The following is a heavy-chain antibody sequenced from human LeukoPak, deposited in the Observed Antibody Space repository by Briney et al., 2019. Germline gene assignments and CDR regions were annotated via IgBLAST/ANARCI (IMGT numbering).Heavy chain of an antibody. J-gene: IGHJ4*02. D-gene: IGHD6-13*01. V-gene: IGHV3-9*01. CDR2: ISWNSGSI. CDR3: AKDAGASSSWYYFDY. Sequence: GGSLRLSCAASGFTFDDYAMDWVRQAPGKGLEWVSGISWNSGSIGYADSVKGRFTISRDNAKNSLYLQMDSLRAEDTALYYCAKDAGASSSWYYFDYWGQGTLVTVSS. CDR1: GFTFDDYA.